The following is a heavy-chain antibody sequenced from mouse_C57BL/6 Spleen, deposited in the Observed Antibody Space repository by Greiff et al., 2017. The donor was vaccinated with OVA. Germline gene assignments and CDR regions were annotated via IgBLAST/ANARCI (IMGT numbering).Heavy chain of an antibody. Sequence: QVQLQQSGAELVRPGASVKMSCKASGYTFTSYTMHWVKQRPGQGLEWIGYINPSSGYTKYNQKFKDKATLTADKSSSTAYMQLRSLTCEDSAVYYYGREAKPDYCAMDDWGQGTSVTVSS. CDR3: GREAKPDYCAMDD. D-gene: IGHD3-2*02. CDR1: GYTFTSYT. V-gene: IGHV1-4*01. J-gene: IGHJ4*01. CDR2: INPSSGYT.